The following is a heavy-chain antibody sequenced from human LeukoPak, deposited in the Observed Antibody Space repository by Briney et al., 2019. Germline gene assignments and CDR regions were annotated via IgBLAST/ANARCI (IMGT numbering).Heavy chain of an antibody. Sequence: ASMKVSCKASGYTFTNYDVNWVRQATGQGLEWMGWMNPNSGYTGHAQKFQGRVTMTRNTSISTAYMELSSLRSEDTAVYYCARGPAASHRNWFDPWGQGTLVTVSS. J-gene: IGHJ5*02. CDR2: MNPNSGYT. D-gene: IGHD2-15*01. V-gene: IGHV1-8*01. CDR1: GYTFTNYD. CDR3: ARGPAASHRNWFDP.